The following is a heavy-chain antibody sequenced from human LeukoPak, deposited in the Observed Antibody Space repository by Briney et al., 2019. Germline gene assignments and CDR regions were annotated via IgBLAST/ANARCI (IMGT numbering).Heavy chain of an antibody. CDR2: IYHSGST. CDR1: GGSISSYY. J-gene: IGHJ6*03. CDR3: ARQASSGYFDWFLMDV. Sequence: SKTLSLTCTVSGGSISSYYWSWIRQPPGKGLEWIGSIYHSGSTYYNPSLKSRVTISVDTSKNQFSLKLSSVTAADTAVYYCARQASSGYFDWFLMDVWGKGTTVTVSS. V-gene: IGHV4-59*08. D-gene: IGHD3-9*01.